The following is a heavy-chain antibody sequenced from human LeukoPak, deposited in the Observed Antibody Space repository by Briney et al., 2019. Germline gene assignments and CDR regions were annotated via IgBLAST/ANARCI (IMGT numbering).Heavy chain of an antibody. CDR1: GGTFSSYA. J-gene: IGHJ5*02. D-gene: IGHD4-11*01. V-gene: IGHV1-69*13. CDR3: ARDGGTYSNYVHNWFGP. Sequence: EASVKVSCKASGGTFSSYAISWVRQAPGQGLEWMGGIIPIFGTANYAQKFQGRVTITADESTSTAYMELSSLRSEDTAVYYCARDGGTYSNYVHNWFGPWGQGTLVTVSS. CDR2: IIPIFGTA.